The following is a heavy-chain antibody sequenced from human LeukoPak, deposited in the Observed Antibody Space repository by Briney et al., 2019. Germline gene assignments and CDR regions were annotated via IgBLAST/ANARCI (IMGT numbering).Heavy chain of an antibody. J-gene: IGHJ4*02. CDR1: GFTFSSYI. V-gene: IGHV3-21*01. CDR3: AREYGSGWYDY. CDR2: ISSSSSYT. Sequence: GGSLRLSCAASGFTFSSYIMNWVRQAPGKGLEWVSSISSSSSYTYYADSVKGRFTISRDNAKNSLYLQMNSLTVEDTAVYYCAREYGSGWYDYWGQGTLVTVSS. D-gene: IGHD6-19*01.